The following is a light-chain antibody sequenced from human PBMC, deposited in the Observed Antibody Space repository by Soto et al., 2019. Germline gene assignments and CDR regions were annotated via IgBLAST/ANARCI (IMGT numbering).Light chain of an antibody. Sequence: QLVLTQSSSASASXXXXXXLTCTLSSGHSSYIIAWHQQQPGKAPRYLMKLEGSGSYNKGSGVPDRFSGSSSGADRYLTISNLQFEDEADYYCETWDSNTHTVFGGGTKVTVL. J-gene: IGLJ3*02. V-gene: IGLV4-60*02. CDR1: SGHSSYI. CDR3: ETWDSNTHTV. CDR2: LEGSGSY.